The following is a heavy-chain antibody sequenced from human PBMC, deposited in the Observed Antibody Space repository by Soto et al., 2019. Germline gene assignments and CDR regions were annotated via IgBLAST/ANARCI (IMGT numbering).Heavy chain of an antibody. CDR1: GFTFSSYA. CDR2: ISGSGGST. CDR3: AKGNTYYNILTGYSHYYYYYYMDV. D-gene: IGHD3-9*01. V-gene: IGHV3-23*01. J-gene: IGHJ6*03. Sequence: PGGSLRLSCAASGFTFSSYAMSWVRQAPGKGLEWVSAISGSGGSTYYADSVKGRFTISRDNSKNTLYLQMNSLRAEDTAVYYCAKGNTYYNILTGYSHYYYYYYMDVWGKGTTVTVSS.